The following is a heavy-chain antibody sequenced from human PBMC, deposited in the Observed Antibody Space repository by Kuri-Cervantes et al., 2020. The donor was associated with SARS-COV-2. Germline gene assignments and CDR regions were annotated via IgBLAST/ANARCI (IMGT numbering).Heavy chain of an antibody. J-gene: IGHJ4*02. V-gene: IGHV3-21*01. CDR3: ARELGGGSV. D-gene: IGHD2-15*01. CDR1: GFTFSSYS. CDR2: ISSSSSYI. Sequence: GESLKISCAASGFTFSSYSMNWVRQAPGKGLEWVSSISSSSSYIYYADSVKGRFTISRDSAKNSLYLQMNSLRAEDTAAYYCARELGGGSVWGQGTLVTVSS.